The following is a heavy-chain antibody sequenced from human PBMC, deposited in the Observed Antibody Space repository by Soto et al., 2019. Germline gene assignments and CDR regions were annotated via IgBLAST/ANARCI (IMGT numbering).Heavy chain of an antibody. CDR1: GGSFSGYY. V-gene: IGHV4-34*01. D-gene: IGHD4-17*01. CDR3: ARDPAYGNYEGDLN. J-gene: IGHJ4*02. CDR2: INHSGST. Sequence: SETLSLTCAVYGGSFSGYYWSWIRQPPGKGLEWIGEINHSGSTNYNPSLKSRVTISVDTSKNQFSLKLSSVTAADTAVYYCARDPAYGNYEGDLNWGQGTLVTVSS.